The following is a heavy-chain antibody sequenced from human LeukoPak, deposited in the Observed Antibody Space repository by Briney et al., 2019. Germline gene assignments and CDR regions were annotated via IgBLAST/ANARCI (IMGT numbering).Heavy chain of an antibody. V-gene: IGHV4-34*01. D-gene: IGHD2-21*02. Sequence: PSETLSLTCTVSGGSMRGYYWSWIRQPPGKGLEWIGEINHSGSTNYNPSLKSRVTISVDTSKNQFSLKLSSVTAADTAVYYCARDNCGGDCYSDYYYYGMDVWGQGTTVTVSS. CDR1: GGSMRGYY. CDR3: ARDNCGGDCYSDYYYYGMDV. CDR2: INHSGST. J-gene: IGHJ6*02.